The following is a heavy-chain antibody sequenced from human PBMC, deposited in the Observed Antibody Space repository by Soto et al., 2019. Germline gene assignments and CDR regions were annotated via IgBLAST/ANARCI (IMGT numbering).Heavy chain of an antibody. CDR2: IYYSGRT. V-gene: IGHV4-59*01. CDR1: GDSISSYY. D-gene: IGHD2-15*01. CDR3: ARGHLGITTTGTWYDFDY. Sequence: QVQVQESDPRLVKPSETLSLTCTVSGDSISSYYWTWIRQPPGKGLQYIGYIYYSGRTYYNPSLKSRVTISVDTSKNQFSLKLSSVTAADTAVYYCARGHLGITTTGTWYDFDYWGQGTLVTVSS. J-gene: IGHJ4*02.